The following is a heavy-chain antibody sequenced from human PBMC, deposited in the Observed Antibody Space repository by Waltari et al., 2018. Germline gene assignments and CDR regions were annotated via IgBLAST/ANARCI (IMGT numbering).Heavy chain of an antibody. CDR1: GFTFSSSS. CDR2: ITSRSTSI. Sequence: EVQLVESGGGLVQPGGSLRLSCAASGFTFSSSSMNWVRQAPGKGLEWVSHITSRSTSILYADSVEGRFTISRDNAKKSLYLQMDSLRADDTAVYFCATYIQRGPDFWGQGTLVTVSS. J-gene: IGHJ4*02. V-gene: IGHV3-48*04. CDR3: ATYIQRGPDF. D-gene: IGHD3-10*01.